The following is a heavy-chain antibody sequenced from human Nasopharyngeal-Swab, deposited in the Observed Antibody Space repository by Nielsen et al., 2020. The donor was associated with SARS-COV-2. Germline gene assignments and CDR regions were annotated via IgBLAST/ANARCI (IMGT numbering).Heavy chain of an antibody. CDR3: ARQDTYDFWSGYTPAWFDP. CDR1: GGSISSYY. V-gene: IGHV4-59*08. D-gene: IGHD3-3*01. Sequence: SETLSLTCTVSGGSISSYYWSWIRQPPGKGLEWIGYTYYSGSTNYNPSLKSRVTISVDTSKNQFSLKLSSVTAADTAVYYCARQDTYDFWSGYTPAWFDPWGQGTLVTVSS. CDR2: TYYSGST. J-gene: IGHJ5*02.